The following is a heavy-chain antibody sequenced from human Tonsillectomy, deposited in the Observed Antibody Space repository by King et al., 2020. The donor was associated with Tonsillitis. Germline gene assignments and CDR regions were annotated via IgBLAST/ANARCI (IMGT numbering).Heavy chain of an antibody. J-gene: IGHJ4*02. CDR3: AKDKGRHWALDY. CDR2: ISHDGSDK. V-gene: IGHV3-30*18. D-gene: IGHD7-27*01. CDR1: GFTFSNSG. Sequence: QVPLVESGGGVVQPGRSLRLSCAASGFTFSNSGMHWVRQAPGKGLEWVAVISHDGSDKYYADPVKGRFTLSRDHSKNTLYLQMNSLRAEDTAVYYCAKDKGRHWALDYWGQGTLVTVSS.